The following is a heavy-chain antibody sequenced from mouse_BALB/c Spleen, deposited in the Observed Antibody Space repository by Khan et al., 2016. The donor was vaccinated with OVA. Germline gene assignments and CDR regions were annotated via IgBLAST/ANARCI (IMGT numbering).Heavy chain of an antibody. CDR1: GYTFTSYY. V-gene: IGHV1S81*02. J-gene: IGHJ2*01. CDR3: TIGGYGSYGY. CDR2: INPSNGDT. D-gene: IGHD2-10*02. Sequence: VQLQESGAELVKPGASVKLSCKASGYTFTSYYLYWVKQGPGQGLEWIGEINPSNGDTNFNEKFRNKATLTVDKSSSTTYLQLNSLTSEDSAVYYCTIGGYGSYGYWGQGTTLTVSS.